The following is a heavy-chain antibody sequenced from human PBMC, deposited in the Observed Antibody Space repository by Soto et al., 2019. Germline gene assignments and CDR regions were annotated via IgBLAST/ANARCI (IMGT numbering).Heavy chain of an antibody. CDR3: VRGGYVHAFDY. Sequence: SETLSLTCTVSGGSISYYYWGWIRQPPGKGLEWIGSIYYSGNTHYNPSLKSRVTISVDTSMNQFSLNLDSVTAVDSAVYYCVRGGYVHAFDYWGQGALGTVSS. CDR1: GGSISYYY. CDR2: IYYSGNT. D-gene: IGHD5-12*01. V-gene: IGHV4-59*01. J-gene: IGHJ4*02.